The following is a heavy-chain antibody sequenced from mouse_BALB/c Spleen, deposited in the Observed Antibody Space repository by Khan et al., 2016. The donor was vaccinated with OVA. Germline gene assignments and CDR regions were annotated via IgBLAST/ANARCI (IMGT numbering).Heavy chain of an antibody. CDR2: INTNTGEP. Sequence: QIQLVQSGPELKKPGETVKISCKASGYTFTNYGMNWLKQAPGKGFKWMGWINTNTGEPTYAEEFKGRFAFSLETSANTAYLQINNLKTEDTATYFCAKEITSLFDYWGQGTSLTVSS. CDR3: AKEITSLFDY. V-gene: IGHV9-3*02. D-gene: IGHD1-1*01. J-gene: IGHJ2*02. CDR1: GYTFTNYG.